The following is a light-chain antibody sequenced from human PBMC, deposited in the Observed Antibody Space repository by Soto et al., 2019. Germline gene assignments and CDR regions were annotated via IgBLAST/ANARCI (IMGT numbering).Light chain of an antibody. J-gene: IGKJ1*01. V-gene: IGKV1-5*01. CDR1: QSLRSW. CDR2: DVS. Sequence: DIQMTQAPSTLSASVGDRVTITCRASQSLRSWLAWYRQKPGKAPELLIYDVSNLESGVPSRFSGSGSGTEFTLSISSLQPDDSATYYCQQYNSYWTFGQGTKVEIK. CDR3: QQYNSYWT.